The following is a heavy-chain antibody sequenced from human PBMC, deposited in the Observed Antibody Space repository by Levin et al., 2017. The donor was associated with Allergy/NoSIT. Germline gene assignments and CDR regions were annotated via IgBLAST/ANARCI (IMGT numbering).Heavy chain of an antibody. V-gene: IGHV4-38-2*01. CDR1: GYSISSGYY. CDR2: IYHSGST. D-gene: IGHD1-1*01. Sequence: GSLRLSCAVSGYSISSGYYWGWIRQPPGKGLEWIGSIYHSGSTYYNPSLKSRVTISVDTSKNQFSLKLSSVTAADTAVYYCARWAHGTGTANDAFDIWGQGTMVTVSS. CDR3: ARWAHGTGTANDAFDI. J-gene: IGHJ3*02.